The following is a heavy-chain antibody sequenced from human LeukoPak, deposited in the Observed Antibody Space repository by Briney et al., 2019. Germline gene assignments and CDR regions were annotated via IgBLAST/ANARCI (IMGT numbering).Heavy chain of an antibody. V-gene: IGHV3-33*01. J-gene: IGHJ4*02. CDR2: IWYDGSNK. D-gene: IGHD1-26*01. CDR1: GFTLSSYG. CDR3: ARDERGFSGH. Sequence: PGGSLRLSCAASGFTLSSYGMHWVRQAPGKGLEWVAVIWYDGSNKYYADSVKGRFTISRDNSKNTLYLQMNSLRAEDTAVYYRARDERGFSGHWGQGTLVTVSS.